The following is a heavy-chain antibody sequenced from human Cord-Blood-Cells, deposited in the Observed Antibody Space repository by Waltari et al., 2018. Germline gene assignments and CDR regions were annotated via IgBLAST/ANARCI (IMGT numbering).Heavy chain of an antibody. CDR3: ARSSVLGELLWGVYYFDY. CDR2: INHSGST. D-gene: IGHD1-26*01. J-gene: IGHJ4*02. CDR1: GGSFSGYY. Sequence: QVQLQQWGAGLLKPSETLSLTCAVYGGSFSGYYWSWIRQPPGKGLEWIGEINHSGSTRYNPALKSRVTISVDTSKNQFSLKLSSVTAADTAVYYCARSSVLGELLWGVYYFDYWGQGTLVTVSS. V-gene: IGHV4-34*01.